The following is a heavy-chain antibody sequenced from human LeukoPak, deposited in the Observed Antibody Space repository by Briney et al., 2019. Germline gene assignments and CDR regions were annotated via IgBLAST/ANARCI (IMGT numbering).Heavy chain of an antibody. CDR2: FSSSSSTI. V-gene: IGHV3-48*04. CDR3: ARDWGAYCGGDCSDY. J-gene: IGHJ4*02. Sequence: GGSLRLSCAVSGFTFSSYSMNWVRQSPGKGREWVSYFSSSSSTIYYADSVKGRFTISRDNAKNSLYLQMNSLRAEDTAVYYCARDWGAYCGGDCSDYWGQGTLVTVSS. D-gene: IGHD2-21*02. CDR1: GFTFSSYS.